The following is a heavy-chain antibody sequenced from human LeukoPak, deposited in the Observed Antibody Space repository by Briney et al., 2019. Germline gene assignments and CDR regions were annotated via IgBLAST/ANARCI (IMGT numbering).Heavy chain of an antibody. CDR1: GYTHSSYG. V-gene: IGHV1-18*01. CDR2: ISTYNGNT. Sequence: ASVKVSRKCSGYTHSSYGISWVRQAPGQGLEWMGWISTYNGNTNYVQKLQGRVTMTTDTSTSTAYMELRSLRSDDTAVYYCARVDEDGFDYWGQGTLVTVSS. CDR3: ARVDEDGFDY. J-gene: IGHJ4*02.